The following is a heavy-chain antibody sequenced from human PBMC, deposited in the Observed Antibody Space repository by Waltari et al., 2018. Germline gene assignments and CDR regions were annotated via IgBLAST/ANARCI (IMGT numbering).Heavy chain of an antibody. V-gene: IGHV4-34*01. CDR1: GGSFSGYY. CDR2: INHSGIT. J-gene: IGHJ2*01. CDR3: AGSKGQQLARGRWWYFDL. Sequence: QVQLQPWGAGLLKPSETLSLTCAVYGGSFSGYYWSWIRQPPGKGLEGIGEINHSGITNNTPSLKSRVTISVDTSKNQFSLKLSSVTAADTAVYYWAGSKGQQLARGRWWYFDLWGRGTLVTVSS. D-gene: IGHD6-13*01.